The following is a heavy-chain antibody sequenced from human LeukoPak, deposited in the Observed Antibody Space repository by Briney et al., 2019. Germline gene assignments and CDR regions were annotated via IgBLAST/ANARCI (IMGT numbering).Heavy chain of an antibody. Sequence: SETLSLTCTVSGGSISSYYWSWIRQPPGKGLEWIAYIYYSGSTDYNPSLKSRVTISLETSKNQFSLKLSSVTAADTAVYYCARGRDGLADAFDIWGQGTMVTVSS. CDR1: GGSISSYY. J-gene: IGHJ3*02. V-gene: IGHV4-59*08. CDR3: ARGRDGLADAFDI. CDR2: IYYSGST. D-gene: IGHD5-24*01.